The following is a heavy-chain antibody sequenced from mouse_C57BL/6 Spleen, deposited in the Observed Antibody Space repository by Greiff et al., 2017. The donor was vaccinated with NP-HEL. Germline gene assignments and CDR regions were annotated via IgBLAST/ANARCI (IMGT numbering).Heavy chain of an antibody. Sequence: QVQLKQPGAELVKPGASVKLSCKASGYTFTSYWMQWVKQRPGQGLEWIGEIDPSDSYTNYNQKFKGKATLTVDTSSSTAYMQLSSLTTEDSAVYYCARRDLRDFDYWGQGTTLTVSS. CDR3: ARRDLRDFDY. V-gene: IGHV1-50*01. J-gene: IGHJ2*01. D-gene: IGHD5-1*01. CDR2: IDPSDSYT. CDR1: GYTFTSYW.